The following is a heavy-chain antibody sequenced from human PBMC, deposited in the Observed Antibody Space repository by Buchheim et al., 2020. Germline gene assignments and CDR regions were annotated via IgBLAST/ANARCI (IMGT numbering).Heavy chain of an antibody. D-gene: IGHD5-12*01. CDR3: AKVSGGGYDYYFDY. CDR2: ISYDGSNK. Sequence: QVQLVESGGGVVQPGRSLRLSCAASGFTFSSYGMHWVRQAPGKGLEWVAVISYDGSNKYYADSVKGRFTISRDNSKNTLYLQMSSLRAEDTAVYYCAKVSGGGYDYYFDYWGQGTL. V-gene: IGHV3-30*18. CDR1: GFTFSSYG. J-gene: IGHJ4*02.